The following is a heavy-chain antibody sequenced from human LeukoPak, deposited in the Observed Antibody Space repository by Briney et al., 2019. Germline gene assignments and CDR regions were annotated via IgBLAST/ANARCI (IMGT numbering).Heavy chain of an antibody. D-gene: IGHD3-3*01. CDR2: IKSKTDGGTT. CDR1: GFTFSNAW. J-gene: IGHJ5*02. V-gene: IGHV3-15*07. CDR3: TAPLYYDFWSASPGGDWFDP. Sequence: GGSLRLSCAASGFTFSNAWMNWVRQAPGKGLEWVGRIKSKTDGGTTDYAAPVKGRFTISRDDSKNTLYLQMNSLKTEDTAVYYCTAPLYYDFWSASPGGDWFDPWGQGTLVTVSS.